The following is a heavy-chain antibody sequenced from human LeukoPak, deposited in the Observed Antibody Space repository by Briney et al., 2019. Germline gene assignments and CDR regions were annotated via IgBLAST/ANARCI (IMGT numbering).Heavy chain of an antibody. CDR2: INHSGST. CDR1: GGSFSGYY. D-gene: IGHD7-27*01. V-gene: IGHV4-34*01. J-gene: IGHJ5*02. Sequence: SETLSLTCAVYGGSFSGYYWSWIRQPPGKGLEWIGEINHSGSTNYNPSLKSRVTISVDKSKNQFSLKLSSVTAADTAVYYCARDLGRIWFDPWGQGTLVTVSS. CDR3: ARDLGRIWFDP.